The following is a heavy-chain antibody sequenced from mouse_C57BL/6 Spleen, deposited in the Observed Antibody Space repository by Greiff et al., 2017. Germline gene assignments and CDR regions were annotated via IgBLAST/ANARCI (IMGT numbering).Heavy chain of an antibody. Sequence: VQLQQSGAELVKPGASVKLSCTASGFNIKDYYMHWVKQRTEQGLEWIGRIDPEDGETKYAPTFQGKATRTADTSSNTAYLQLSSLTSEDTAVYYCADGSPWFAYWGQGTLVTVSA. J-gene: IGHJ3*01. CDR3: ADGSPWFAY. CDR2: IDPEDGET. V-gene: IGHV14-2*01. CDR1: GFNIKDYY.